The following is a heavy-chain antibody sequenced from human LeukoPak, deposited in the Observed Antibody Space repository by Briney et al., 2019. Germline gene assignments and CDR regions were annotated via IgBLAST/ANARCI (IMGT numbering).Heavy chain of an antibody. V-gene: IGHV3-21*01. CDR2: ISSSSSYI. J-gene: IGHJ4*02. CDR1: GFTFSSYS. Sequence: PGGSLRLSCAASGFTFSSYSMNWVRQAPGKGLEWVSSISSSSSYIYYADSVKGRFTISRDNAKNSLYLQMNSLRAEDTAVYYCARYGVYSSSSGVFDYWGQGTLVTVSS. D-gene: IGHD6-6*01. CDR3: ARYGVYSSSSGVFDY.